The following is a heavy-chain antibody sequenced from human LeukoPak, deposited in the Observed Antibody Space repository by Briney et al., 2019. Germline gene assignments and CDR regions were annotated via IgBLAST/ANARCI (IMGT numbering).Heavy chain of an antibody. J-gene: IGHJ4*02. V-gene: IGHV4-39*01. CDR3: RLQLNYDY. Sequence: PLGTLCLTCALSRGSIRGSSDYFGCTRQPPGEGLGWIGTIYLGGSTYFSPSLKGRATISVNTSKSRFSLKLSSVTAADTAVYYCRLQLNYDYWGQGTLVTVSS. CDR2: IYLGGST. D-gene: IGHD5-12*01. CDR1: RGSIRGSSDY.